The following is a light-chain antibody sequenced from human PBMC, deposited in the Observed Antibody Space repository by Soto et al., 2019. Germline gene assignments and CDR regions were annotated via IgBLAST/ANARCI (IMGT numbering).Light chain of an antibody. CDR2: EVR. CDR3: SSYTTTSTLV. V-gene: IGLV2-14*01. J-gene: IGLJ3*02. Sequence: SALTQPASVSGSPGQSITISCTGTNRDVGSYNLVSWYQQRPGEAPKLIISEVRNRPSGISYRFTGSKSGNTASLTISGLQAEDEADYYCSSYTTTSTLVFGGGTKATVL. CDR1: NRDVGSYNL.